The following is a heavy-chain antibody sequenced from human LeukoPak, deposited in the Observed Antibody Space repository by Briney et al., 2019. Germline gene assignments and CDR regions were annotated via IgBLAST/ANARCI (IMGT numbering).Heavy chain of an antibody. CDR2: INHSGST. D-gene: IGHD3-22*01. J-gene: IGHJ3*02. V-gene: IGHV4-34*01. CDR3: VRERPTYYYDSSGYYYHAFYI. CDR1: GFTVSSNY. Sequence: GSLRLSCAASGFTVSSNYMSWVRQPPGKGLEWIGEINHSGSTNYNPSLKSRVTISVDTSKNQFSLKLSSVTAADTAVYYWVRERPTYYYDSSGYYYHAFYIWGQGTMVTVSS.